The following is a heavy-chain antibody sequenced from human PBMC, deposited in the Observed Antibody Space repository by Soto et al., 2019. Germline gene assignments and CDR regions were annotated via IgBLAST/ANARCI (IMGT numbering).Heavy chain of an antibody. CDR3: AKDESNSNPLYYFDF. CDR1: GFTFSIYA. V-gene: IGHV3-23*01. Sequence: PGESLKISCAASGFTFSIYAMTWVRQAPGKGLEWVSSMSRNGDNTYYADSVKGRFTISRDNSKNTLYLQMNSLRAEDTAIYYCAKDESNSNPLYYFDFWGPGTLVTVSS. D-gene: IGHD3-22*01. J-gene: IGHJ4*02. CDR2: MSRNGDNT.